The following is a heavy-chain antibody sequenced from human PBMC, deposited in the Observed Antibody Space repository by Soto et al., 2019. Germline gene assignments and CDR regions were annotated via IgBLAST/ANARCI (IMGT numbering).Heavy chain of an antibody. CDR3: ARQDNRDYSSSYAFDI. Sequence: QLQLHQWGAGLLKPSETMSLTCDVYGGSFNDYYWTWIRQPPGKGLEWIGEINHSGKTNYNPSLKSRATITVDTPKNQFFLKLNSVTAADTAVYFCARQDNRDYSSSYAFDIWGLGTLVTVSS. J-gene: IGHJ3*02. V-gene: IGHV4-34*01. CDR1: GGSFNDYY. D-gene: IGHD3-22*01. CDR2: INHSGKT.